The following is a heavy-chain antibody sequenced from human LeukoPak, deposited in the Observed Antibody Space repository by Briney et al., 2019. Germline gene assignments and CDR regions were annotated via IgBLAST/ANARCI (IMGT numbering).Heavy chain of an antibody. V-gene: IGHV4-59*06. D-gene: IGHD3-3*01. Sequence: SETLSLTCTVSGGSISSYYWTWIRQHPGKGLEWIGYIYYSGSTYYNPSLKSRVTISVDTSKNPFSLKLGSVTAADTAVYYCARDESAFGAFDIWGQGTMVTVSS. CDR2: IYYSGST. J-gene: IGHJ3*02. CDR1: GGSISSYY. CDR3: ARDESAFGAFDI.